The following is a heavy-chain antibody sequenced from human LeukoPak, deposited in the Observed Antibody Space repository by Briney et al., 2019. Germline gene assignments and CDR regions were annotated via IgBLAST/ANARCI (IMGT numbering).Heavy chain of an antibody. CDR1: GYTFTSYA. CDR3: ARDLREADFWSGYYATYYYYGMDV. Sequence: GASVKVSCKASGYTFTSYAMHWVRQAPGQRLEWMGWINAGDGNTKYSQKFQGRVTITRDTSASTAYMELSSLRSEDTAVYYCARDLREADFWSGYYATYYYYGMDVWGQGTTVTVSS. J-gene: IGHJ6*02. V-gene: IGHV1-3*01. D-gene: IGHD3-3*01. CDR2: INAGDGNT.